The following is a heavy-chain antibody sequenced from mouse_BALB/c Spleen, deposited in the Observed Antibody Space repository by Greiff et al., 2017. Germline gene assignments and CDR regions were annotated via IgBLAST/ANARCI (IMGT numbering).Heavy chain of an antibody. CDR2: IAPGSGST. J-gene: IGHJ1*01. V-gene: IGHV1S41*01. CDR3: ARGRGGYFDV. Sequence: DLVKPGASVKLSCKASGYTFTSYWINWIKQRPGQGLEWIGRIAPGSGSTYYNEMFKGKATFTADTSSNTAYMQLSSLTSEDSAVYYCARGRGGYFDVWGAGTTVTVSS. CDR1: GYTFTSYW.